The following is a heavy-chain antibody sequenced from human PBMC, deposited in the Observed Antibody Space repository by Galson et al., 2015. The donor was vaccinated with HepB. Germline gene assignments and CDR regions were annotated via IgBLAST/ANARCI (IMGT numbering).Heavy chain of an antibody. CDR2: ISNDGSNK. CDR1: GFTFSSYP. CDR3: ARELRSSSWPPRGYFDY. V-gene: IGHV3-30*04. Sequence: SLRLSCAASGFTFSSYPIHWVRQAPGKGLEWVAVISNDGSNKYYADSVKGRFTISRDNSKDTLYLQMNSLRAEDTAVYYCARELRSSSWPPRGYFDYWGQGTLVTVSS. J-gene: IGHJ4*02. D-gene: IGHD6-13*01.